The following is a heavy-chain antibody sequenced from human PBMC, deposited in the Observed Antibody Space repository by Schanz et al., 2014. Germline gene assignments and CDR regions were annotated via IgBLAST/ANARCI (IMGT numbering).Heavy chain of an antibody. CDR3: ARDRRFFDRDDLYYFDS. CDR1: GYIFINSG. D-gene: IGHD3-3*01. V-gene: IGHV1-18*01. Sequence: QVPFVQSGAEVKRPGASVKVSCKASGYIFINSGISWVRQAPGQGLEWMGWISVYNHNKEYDQKFQGRVTMTTDTSTSTAYMALTDLRSDDTAVYYCARDRRFFDRDDLYYFDSWGQGTLXTVSS. J-gene: IGHJ4*02. CDR2: ISVYNHNK.